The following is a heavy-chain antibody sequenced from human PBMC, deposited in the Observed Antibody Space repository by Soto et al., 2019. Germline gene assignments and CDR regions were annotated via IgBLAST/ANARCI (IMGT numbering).Heavy chain of an antibody. CDR1: GYTFINSY. CDR3: ARDLAASDL. CDR2: INPMGGST. D-gene: IGHD6-13*01. Sequence: ASVKVSCKASGYTFINSYVHWVRQAPGQGLEWMAIINPMGGSTNYAQEFQGRVTLTSDTPTSTVYMELSSLRFEDTALFYCARDLAASDLWGQGTLVTVSS. V-gene: IGHV1-46*01. J-gene: IGHJ5*02.